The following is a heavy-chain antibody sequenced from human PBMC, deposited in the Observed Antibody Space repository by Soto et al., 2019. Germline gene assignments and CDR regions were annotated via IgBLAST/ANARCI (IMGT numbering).Heavy chain of an antibody. V-gene: IGHV3-23*01. D-gene: IGHD1-1*01. Sequence: EVQLLESWGGLGQPGGSLRLACAASGFTFSDYAMNWVRQAPGKGLEWVSAISGSGDSTCHADSVKGRFTISRDNFKNTLFLQMNNLSAEDTAVYYCAKDHGGTMSTAWFFDLWGRGTLVSVSS. CDR3: AKDHGGTMSTAWFFDL. CDR2: ISGSGDST. J-gene: IGHJ2*01. CDR1: GFTFSDYA.